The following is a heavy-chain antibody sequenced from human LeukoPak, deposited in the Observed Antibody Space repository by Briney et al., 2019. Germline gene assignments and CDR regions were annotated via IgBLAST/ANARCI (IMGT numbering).Heavy chain of an antibody. Sequence: GGSLRLSCAASGFTFSTYWMMWVRQAPGKGLEWVANINEDGSEKYYADSVKGRFTISRDNAKNSLYLQMNSLRAEDTAVYYCARKLGHGTNWFDPWGQGTLVTVSS. CDR2: INEDGSEK. D-gene: IGHD3-16*01. CDR1: GFTFSTYW. J-gene: IGHJ5*02. CDR3: ARKLGHGTNWFDP. V-gene: IGHV3-7*01.